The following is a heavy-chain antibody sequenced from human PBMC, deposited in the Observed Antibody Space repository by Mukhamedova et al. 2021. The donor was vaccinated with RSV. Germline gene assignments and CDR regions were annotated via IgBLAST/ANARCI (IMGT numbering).Heavy chain of an antibody. CDR2: IFSNDEK. V-gene: IGHV2-26*02. Sequence: IRQPPGKALEWLAHIFSNDEKSYSTSLKSRLTISKDTSKSQVVLTMTNMDPVDTATYYCAGGSRADAFDIWGQGTTVTVSS. CDR3: AGGSRADAFDI. J-gene: IGHJ3*02.